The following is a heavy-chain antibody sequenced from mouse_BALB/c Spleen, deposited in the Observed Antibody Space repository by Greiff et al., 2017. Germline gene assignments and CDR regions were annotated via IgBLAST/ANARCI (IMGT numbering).Heavy chain of an antibody. D-gene: IGHD2-4*01. V-gene: IGHV1S137*01. Sequence: QVQLQQSGAELVRPGVSVKISCKGSGYTFTDYAMHWVKQSHAKSLEWIGVISTYYGDASYNQKFKGKATMTVDKSSSTAYMELARLTSEDSAIYYCARDYDGAMDYWGQGTSVTVSS. CDR2: ISTYYGDA. CDR3: ARDYDGAMDY. J-gene: IGHJ4*01. CDR1: GYTFTDYA.